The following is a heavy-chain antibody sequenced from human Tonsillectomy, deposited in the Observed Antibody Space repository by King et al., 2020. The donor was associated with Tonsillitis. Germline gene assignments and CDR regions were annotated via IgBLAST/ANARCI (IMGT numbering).Heavy chain of an antibody. CDR3: AREPARITIFGVVSRTDAFDI. V-gene: IGHV4-61*02. CDR2: IYTSGST. D-gene: IGHD3-3*01. Sequence: VQLQESGPGLVKPSQTLSLTCTVSGGSISSGRYYWSWIRQPAGKGLEWIGRIYTSGSTNYKPSLKSRVTMSVDTSKNQFSLKLSSVTAADTAVYYCAREPARITIFGVVSRTDAFDIWGQGTMVTVSS. CDR1: GGSISSGRYY. J-gene: IGHJ3*02.